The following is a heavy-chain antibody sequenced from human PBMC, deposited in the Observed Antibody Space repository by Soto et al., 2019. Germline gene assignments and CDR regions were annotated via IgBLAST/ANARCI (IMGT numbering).Heavy chain of an antibody. CDR2: IFYTGVT. V-gene: IGHV4-61*03. CDR3: VRVLDSSWYADL. J-gene: IGHJ2*01. D-gene: IGHD3-22*01. Sequence: WTWIRQAPGTGLEYIGYIFYTGVTNYNPSLSSRVTISLDTSKNHFSLKLNSMTAADTAVYYCVRVLDSSWYADLWGRGTLVPVSS.